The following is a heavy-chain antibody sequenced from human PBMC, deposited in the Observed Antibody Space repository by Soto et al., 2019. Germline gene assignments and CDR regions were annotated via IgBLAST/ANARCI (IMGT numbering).Heavy chain of an antibody. CDR3: ARARDFWSGYPNFDS. CDR1: GYTFSSYG. V-gene: IGHV1-18*01. Sequence: ASVKVSCKASGYTFSSYGITWVRQAPGQGLEWMGWISAYNGDTNYAQRLQGRVTITTDTSTSTAYMELRSLRSDDTAVYYCARARDFWSGYPNFDSWGQGTLVTVS. J-gene: IGHJ4*02. D-gene: IGHD3-3*01. CDR2: ISAYNGDT.